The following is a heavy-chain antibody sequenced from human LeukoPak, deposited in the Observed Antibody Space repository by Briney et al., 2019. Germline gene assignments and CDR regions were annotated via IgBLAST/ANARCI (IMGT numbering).Heavy chain of an antibody. CDR1: GFTFSSYS. Sequence: PGGSLRLSCAASGFTFSSYSMNWVRQAPGKGLEWVSYISSSSSTIYYADSVKGRFTISRDNATNSLYLQMNSLRAEDTAVYYCARGRGQLVLEAFDIWGQGTMVTVSS. V-gene: IGHV3-48*01. D-gene: IGHD6-6*01. CDR3: ARGRGQLVLEAFDI. J-gene: IGHJ3*02. CDR2: ISSSSSTI.